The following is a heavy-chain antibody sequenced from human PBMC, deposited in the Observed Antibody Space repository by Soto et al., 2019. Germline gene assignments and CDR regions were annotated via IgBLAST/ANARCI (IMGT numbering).Heavy chain of an antibody. CDR1: GGSFSGYY. CDR3: ARAHNWNDDPAEVVDY. Sequence: SQTLSLTCAVYGGSFSGYYWSWIRQPPGKGLEWIGEINHSGSTNYNPSLKSRVTISVDTSKNQFSLKLSSVTAADTAVYYCARAHNWNDDPAEVVDYWGQGTLVTVSS. J-gene: IGHJ4*02. D-gene: IGHD1-20*01. CDR2: INHSGST. V-gene: IGHV4-34*01.